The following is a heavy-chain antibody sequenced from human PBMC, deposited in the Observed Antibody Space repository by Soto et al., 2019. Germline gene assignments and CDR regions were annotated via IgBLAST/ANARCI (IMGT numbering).Heavy chain of an antibody. J-gene: IGHJ6*03. CDR2: IWYDGSNK. CDR1: GFTFSSYG. V-gene: IGHV3-33*01. CDR3: ARDEGYCSGGSCYFYYYYMDV. D-gene: IGHD2-15*01. Sequence: GGSLRLSCAASGFTFSSYGMHWVRQAPGKGLEWVAVIWYDGSNKYYADSVKGRFTISRDNSKNTLYLQMNSLRAEDTAVYYCARDEGYCSGGSCYFYYYYMDVWGKGTTVTVSS.